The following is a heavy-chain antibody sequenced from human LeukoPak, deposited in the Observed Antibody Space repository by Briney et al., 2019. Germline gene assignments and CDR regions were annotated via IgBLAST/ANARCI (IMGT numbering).Heavy chain of an antibody. V-gene: IGHV3-23*01. D-gene: IGHD2-15*01. CDR3: AKDKQAYCSGGSCLYRFDY. CDR1: GFTFSSYA. J-gene: IGHJ4*02. Sequence: GGSLRLSCAASGFTFSSYAMSWVRQAPGKGLEWVSIIRGSGGSTYYGDSVKGRFTISRDNSKNTLSLQTNSLRAEDTAVYYCAKDKQAYCSGGSCLYRFDYWGQGTLVTVSS. CDR2: IRGSGGST.